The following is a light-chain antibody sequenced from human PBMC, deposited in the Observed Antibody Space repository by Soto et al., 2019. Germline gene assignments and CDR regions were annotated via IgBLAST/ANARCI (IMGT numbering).Light chain of an antibody. Sequence: QSALTQPPSVSGSPGQSVTISCSGTIDDVTAYYRVSWYQQTPGTAPKLMIYGVSNRPSGVPDRFSGSRSGNTASLTISGLQAEDEGDYYCRVYTRTSTYVFGTGTKLTVL. CDR2: GVS. V-gene: IGLV2-18*01. J-gene: IGLJ1*01. CDR1: IDDVTAYYR. CDR3: RVYTRTSTYV.